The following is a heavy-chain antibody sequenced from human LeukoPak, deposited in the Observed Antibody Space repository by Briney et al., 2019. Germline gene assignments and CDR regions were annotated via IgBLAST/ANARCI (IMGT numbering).Heavy chain of an antibody. CDR2: IIPIFGTA. CDR1: GGTFTSYA. V-gene: IGHV1-69*06. D-gene: IGHD6-13*01. Sequence: ASVKGSCKASGGTFTSYAMSWVRQAPGQGLEWMGGIIPIFGTANYAQKFQGRVTITADKSTSTAYMQLSSLRSEDTAVYYCASRYRSSWTLYYWGQGTLVPVSS. CDR3: ASRYRSSWTLYY. J-gene: IGHJ4*02.